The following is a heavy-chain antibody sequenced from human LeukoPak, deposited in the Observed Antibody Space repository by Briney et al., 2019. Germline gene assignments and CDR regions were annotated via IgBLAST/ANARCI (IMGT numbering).Heavy chain of an antibody. Sequence: ASVKVSCKASGYTFTNYYMHWVRQAPGQGLEWMGWINPNSGGTNYAQKFQGRVTMTRDTSISTAYMELSRLRSDDTAVYYCARRFRDSSGCHYWGQGTLVTVSS. V-gene: IGHV1-2*02. J-gene: IGHJ4*02. CDR1: GYTFTNYY. D-gene: IGHD3-22*01. CDR3: ARRFRDSSGCHY. CDR2: INPNSGGT.